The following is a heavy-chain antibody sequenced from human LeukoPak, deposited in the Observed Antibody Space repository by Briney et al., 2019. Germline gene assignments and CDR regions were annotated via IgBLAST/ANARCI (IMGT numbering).Heavy chain of an antibody. CDR1: GYIFTSCY. Sequence: ASVKVSCKASGYIFTSCYMHWVRQAPGQGLEWMGIINPSGGSTSYAQKFQGRVTMTRDTSTSTVYMELSSLKSEDTAVYYCARASAHFDYWGQGTLVTVSS. V-gene: IGHV1-46*01. CDR2: INPSGGST. CDR3: ARASAHFDY. J-gene: IGHJ4*02.